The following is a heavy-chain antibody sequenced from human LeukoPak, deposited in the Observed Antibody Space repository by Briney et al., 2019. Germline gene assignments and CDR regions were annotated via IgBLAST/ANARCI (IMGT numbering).Heavy chain of an antibody. CDR3: AKWGGYGDY. J-gene: IGHJ4*02. V-gene: IGHV3-23*01. Sequence: GGSLRLSCAASGFTFSNYGISWVRQAPGKGLEWVSGISGSGGSTYYTDSVKGRFTISRDNSKNTVYLQMNSLRAEDTAVSYCAKWGGYGDYWGQGTLVTVSS. CDR1: GFTFSNYG. CDR2: ISGSGGST. D-gene: IGHD3-16*01.